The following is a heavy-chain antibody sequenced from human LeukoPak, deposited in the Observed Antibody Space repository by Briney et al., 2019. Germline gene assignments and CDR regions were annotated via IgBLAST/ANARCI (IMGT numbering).Heavy chain of an antibody. CDR1: GDSIDNSQ. CDR2: IYSSGIT. J-gene: IGHJ4*02. Sequence: PSETLSLTCTVSGDSIDNSQWTWIRQSAGKGLEWIGRIYSSGITNYNPSLKSRVTISVDTSKNQFSLSLDSATAADTAVYYCARAAWGTKGQRLDYWGQGTLVTVSS. CDR3: ARAAWGTKGQRLDY. V-gene: IGHV4-4*07. D-gene: IGHD3-16*01.